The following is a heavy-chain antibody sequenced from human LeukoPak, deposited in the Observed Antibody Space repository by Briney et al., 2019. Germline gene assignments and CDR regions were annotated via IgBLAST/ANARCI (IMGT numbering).Heavy chain of an antibody. D-gene: IGHD3-3*01. J-gene: IGHJ4*02. CDR2: INNDGSST. CDR1: GFIFSDHW. Sequence: GGSLRLSCAASGFIFSDHWMHWVRQAPGKGLVWLSRINNDGSSTIYAVSVKGRFTFSRDNAENTLFLEMSSLRVEDTAVYYCVRERNNFWSGHHSIFDSWGQGTLVTVSS. CDR3: VRERNNFWSGHHSIFDS. V-gene: IGHV3-74*01.